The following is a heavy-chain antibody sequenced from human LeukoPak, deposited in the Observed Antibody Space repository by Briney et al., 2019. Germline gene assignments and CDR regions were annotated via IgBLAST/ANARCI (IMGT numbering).Heavy chain of an antibody. D-gene: IGHD3-16*01. CDR2: INSDGSSI. Sequence: KPGGSLRLSCAASGFTFSDYYMSWIRQAAGKGLEWVSYINSDGSSISFADSVKGRFTISRDNAKNSLYLQMNSLRAEDTAVYYCARGRNRGTYSDYWGQGTLVTVSS. V-gene: IGHV3-11*01. CDR1: GFTFSDYY. CDR3: ARGRNRGTYSDY. J-gene: IGHJ4*02.